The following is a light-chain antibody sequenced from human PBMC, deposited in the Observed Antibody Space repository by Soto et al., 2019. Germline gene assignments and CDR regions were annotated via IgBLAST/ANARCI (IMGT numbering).Light chain of an antibody. CDR1: QSVSSN. CDR3: QQYNNWPALT. CDR2: GAS. V-gene: IGKV3-15*01. J-gene: IGKJ4*01. Sequence: EIVMTQSPATLSVSPGERATLSCRASQSVSSNLAWYQQKPGQAPRLLIYGASTRATGIPARFSGSGSGTEFTLTLSSLQSEDFAVYYCQQYNNWPALTLGGGTKVDTK.